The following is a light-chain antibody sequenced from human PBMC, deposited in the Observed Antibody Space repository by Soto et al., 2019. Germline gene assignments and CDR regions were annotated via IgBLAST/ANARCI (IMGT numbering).Light chain of an antibody. V-gene: IGKV3-20*01. CDR3: QQYGSLSWT. CDR1: QNVDSNY. J-gene: IGKJ1*01. Sequence: EIVLTQSPGTLSLSPGERDTLSCRASQNVDSNYLAWYQQKPGQAPRIIIFVASGRATGIPDRFSGSGSGTDFTLTISRLEPEDVAVYYCQQYGSLSWTFGQGTKVEIK. CDR2: VAS.